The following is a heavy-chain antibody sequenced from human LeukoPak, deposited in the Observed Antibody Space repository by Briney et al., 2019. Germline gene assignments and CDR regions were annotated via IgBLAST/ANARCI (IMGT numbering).Heavy chain of an antibody. CDR1: GYTFTSYG. CDR3: ARDRGTYCSSTSCWGEAFDI. V-gene: IGHV1-18*01. J-gene: IGHJ3*02. CDR2: ISAYNGNT. D-gene: IGHD2-2*01. Sequence: ASVKVSCKASGYTFTSYGISWVRQAPGQGLEWMGWISAYNGNTNYAQKLQGRVTMTTDTSTSTAYMELRSLRSDDTAVYYCARDRGTYCSSTSCWGEAFDIWGQGTMVAVSS.